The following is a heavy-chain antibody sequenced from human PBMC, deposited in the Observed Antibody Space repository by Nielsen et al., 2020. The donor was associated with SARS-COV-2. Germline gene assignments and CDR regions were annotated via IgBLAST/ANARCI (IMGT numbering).Heavy chain of an antibody. J-gene: IGHJ3*02. D-gene: IGHD1-26*01. CDR2: ISYDGSNK. CDR1: GFTFDDYA. V-gene: IGHV3-30-3*01. CDR3: ARTHSGSYSDAFDI. Sequence: GESLKISCAASGFTFDDYAMHWVRQAPGKGLEWVAVISYDGSNKYYADSVKGRFTISRDNSKNTLYLQMNSLRAEDTAVYYCARTHSGSYSDAFDIWGQGTMVTVSS.